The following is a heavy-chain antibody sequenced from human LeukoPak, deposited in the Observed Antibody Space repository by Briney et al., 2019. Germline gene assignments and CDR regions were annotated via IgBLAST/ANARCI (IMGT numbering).Heavy chain of an antibody. D-gene: IGHD3-22*01. V-gene: IGHV1-2*06. CDR2: INPNSGGT. J-gene: IGHJ5*02. CDR1: GYTFTGYY. CDR3: ARDLIPLYYDSSGWFDP. Sequence: ASVKVSCKASGYTFTGYYMHWVRQAPGQGLEWMERINPNSGGTNYAQKFQGRVTMTRDTSISTAYMELSRLRSDDTAVYYCARDLIPLYYDSSGWFDPWGQGTLVTVSS.